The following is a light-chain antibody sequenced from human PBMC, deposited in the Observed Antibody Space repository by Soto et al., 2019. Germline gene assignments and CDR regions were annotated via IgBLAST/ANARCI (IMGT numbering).Light chain of an antibody. V-gene: IGKV3-11*01. Sequence: VLTQSPATLSLSPGERATLSCRASENVRTFVDWYQQKPGQAPRLLIYGASNRATDIPARFSGSGAGTDFTLTISNLEPEDCAVYYCQQHSHWPPWTFGQGTRVEIK. CDR2: GAS. J-gene: IGKJ1*01. CDR3: QQHSHWPPWT. CDR1: ENVRTF.